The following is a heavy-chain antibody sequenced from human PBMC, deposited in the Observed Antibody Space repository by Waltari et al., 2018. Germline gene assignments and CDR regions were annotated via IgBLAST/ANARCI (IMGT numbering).Heavy chain of an antibody. D-gene: IGHD2-2*01. J-gene: IGHJ5*02. CDR2: IIPIFGTA. CDR1: GGTFSSYA. V-gene: IGHV1-69*01. CDR3: ARGIVVVPAPFFGGREYNWFDP. Sequence: QVQLVQSGAEVKKPGSSVKVSCKASGGTFSSYAISWVRQAPGQGLEWMGGIIPIFGTANYAQKFQGRVTITADESTSTAYMELSSLRSEDTAVYYCARGIVVVPAPFFGGREYNWFDPWGQGTLVTVSS.